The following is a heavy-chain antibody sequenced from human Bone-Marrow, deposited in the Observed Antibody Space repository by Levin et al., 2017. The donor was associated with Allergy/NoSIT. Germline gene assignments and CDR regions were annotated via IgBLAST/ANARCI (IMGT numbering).Heavy chain of an antibody. CDR3: ARGVGGGGNSLDYYYGMDV. D-gene: IGHD4-23*01. Sequence: ASVKVSCKASGYTFTSYDINWVRQATGQGLEWMGWMNPNSGNTGYAQKFQGRVTMTRNTSISTAYMELSSLRSEDTAVYYCARGVGGGGNSLDYYYGMDVWGQGTTVTVSS. CDR1: GYTFTSYD. V-gene: IGHV1-8*01. J-gene: IGHJ6*02. CDR2: MNPNSGNT.